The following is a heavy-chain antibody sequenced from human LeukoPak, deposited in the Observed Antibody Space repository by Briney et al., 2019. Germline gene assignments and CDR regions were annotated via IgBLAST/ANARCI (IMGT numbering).Heavy chain of an antibody. D-gene: IGHD6-13*01. V-gene: IGHV1-3*01. J-gene: IGHJ4*02. CDR2: INAGNGNT. CDR1: GYTFTSYA. CDR3: ARRRIAAAGTLAVAGFDY. Sequence: GASVKVSCKASGYTFTSYAMHWVRQAPGQRLEWMGWINAGNGNTKYSQKFQGRVTITRDTSASTAYMELSSLRSEDTAVYYCARRRIAAAGTLAVAGFDYWGQGTLVTVSS.